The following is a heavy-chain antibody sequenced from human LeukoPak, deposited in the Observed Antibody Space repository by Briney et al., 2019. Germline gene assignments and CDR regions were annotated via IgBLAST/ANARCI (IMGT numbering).Heavy chain of an antibody. CDR3: ARALAAAAGMDV. J-gene: IGHJ6*02. Sequence: GGSLRLSCAAFGFTFSSYSMNWVRQAPGKGLEWVSSISSSSSYIYYADSVKGRFTISRDNAKNSLYLQMNSLRAEDTAVYYCARALAAAAGMDVWGQGTTVTVSS. V-gene: IGHV3-21*01. CDR1: GFTFSSYS. D-gene: IGHD6-13*01. CDR2: ISSSSSYI.